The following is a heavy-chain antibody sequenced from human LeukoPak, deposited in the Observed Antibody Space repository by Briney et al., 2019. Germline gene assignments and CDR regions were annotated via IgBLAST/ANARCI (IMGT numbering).Heavy chain of an antibody. V-gene: IGHV4-39*01. D-gene: IGHD6-13*01. Sequence: PSETLSLTCTVSGGSISSSSYYWGWIRQPPGKGLEWIGSIYYSGSTYYNPSLKSRVTISVDTSKNQFSLKLSSVTAADTAVYYCARHELVAAAGNDWFDPWGQGTLVTVSS. CDR1: GGSISSSSYY. CDR2: IYYSGST. CDR3: ARHELVAAAGNDWFDP. J-gene: IGHJ5*02.